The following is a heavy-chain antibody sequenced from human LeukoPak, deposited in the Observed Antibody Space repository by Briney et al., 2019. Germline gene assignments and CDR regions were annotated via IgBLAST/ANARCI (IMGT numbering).Heavy chain of an antibody. V-gene: IGHV1-46*01. Sequence: ASVKVSCKASGYTFTSYYMHWVRQAPGQGLEWMGIINPSGGSTSYAQKFQGRVTMTRDMSTSTVYMELSSLRSEDTAVYYCARAQNYYGSGSYYNPNYYYYYYMDVWGKGTTVTVSS. CDR1: GYTFTSYY. J-gene: IGHJ6*03. D-gene: IGHD3-10*01. CDR2: INPSGGST. CDR3: ARAQNYYGSGSYYNPNYYYYYYMDV.